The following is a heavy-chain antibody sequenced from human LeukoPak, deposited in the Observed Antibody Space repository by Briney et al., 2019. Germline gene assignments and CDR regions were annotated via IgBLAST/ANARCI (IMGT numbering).Heavy chain of an antibody. J-gene: IGHJ6*02. V-gene: IGHV3-23*01. CDR3: AKDSERLPNYYGMDV. CDR1: GFTFSSYA. Sequence: GGSLRLSCAASGFTFSSYAMSWVRQAPGKGLEWVSAISGSGGSTYYADSVKGRFTISRDNSKNTLYLQMNSLRAEDTAVYYCAKDSERLPNYYGMDVWGQGTTVTVSS. CDR2: ISGSGGST. D-gene: IGHD1-1*01.